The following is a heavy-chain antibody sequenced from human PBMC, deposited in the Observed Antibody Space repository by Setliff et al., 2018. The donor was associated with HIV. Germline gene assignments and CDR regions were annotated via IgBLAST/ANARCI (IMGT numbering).Heavy chain of an antibody. J-gene: IGHJ4*02. D-gene: IGHD3-9*01. CDR3: ARDSTYTEEILTGYSDY. CDR2: ISYDGSRT. Sequence: QPGGSLRLSCVASGFTFRTFAMHWVRQAPGKGLEWVSVISYDGSRTYYADSVRGRFTISRDNSKNTLYLQMNSLRAEDTAVYYCARDSTYTEEILTGYSDYWGQGTLVTVSS. CDR1: GFTFRTFA. V-gene: IGHV3-30*01.